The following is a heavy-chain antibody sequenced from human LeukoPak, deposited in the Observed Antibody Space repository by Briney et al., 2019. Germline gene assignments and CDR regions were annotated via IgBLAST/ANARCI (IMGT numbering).Heavy chain of an antibody. D-gene: IGHD1-14*01. CDR3: AKAHEPHGRAWYFDL. J-gene: IGHJ2*01. Sequence: PGRSLRLSCAASGFTFSSYGMHWVRQAPGKGLEWVAVISYDGSNKYYADSAKGRFTISRDNSKNTLYLQMNSLRAEDTAVYYCAKAHEPHGRAWYFDLWGRGTLVTVSS. CDR1: GFTFSSYG. CDR2: ISYDGSNK. V-gene: IGHV3-30*18.